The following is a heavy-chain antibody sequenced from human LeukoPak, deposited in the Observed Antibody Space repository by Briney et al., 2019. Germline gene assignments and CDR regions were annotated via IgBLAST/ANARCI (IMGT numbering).Heavy chain of an antibody. CDR2: IYTSGST. CDR1: GGSISSYY. CDR3: AREGGGYDFWSGYSNDFDY. V-gene: IGHV4-4*07. D-gene: IGHD3-3*01. Sequence: SETLSLTCTVSGGSISSYYWSWLRQPAGKGLEWIGRIYTSGSTNYNPSLKSRVTMSVDTSKNQFSLKLSSVTAADTAVYYCAREGGGYDFWSGYSNDFDYWGQGTLVTVSS. J-gene: IGHJ4*02.